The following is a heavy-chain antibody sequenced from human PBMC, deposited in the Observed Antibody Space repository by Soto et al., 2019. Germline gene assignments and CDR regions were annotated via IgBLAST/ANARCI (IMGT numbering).Heavy chain of an antibody. CDR3: AKDPVSYAAYYYYYDGMDV. V-gene: IGHV3-30*18. D-gene: IGHD1-26*01. CDR2: ISYDGSNK. CDR1: GFTFCGYG. J-gene: IGHJ6*02. Sequence: AGCIRLSCAASGFTFCGYGMHWDRQAPGKGLEWVAVISYDGSNKYYADSVKGRFTISRDNSKNTLYLQMNSLRAEDTAVYYCAKDPVSYAAYYYYYDGMDVWGQGTTVTVSS.